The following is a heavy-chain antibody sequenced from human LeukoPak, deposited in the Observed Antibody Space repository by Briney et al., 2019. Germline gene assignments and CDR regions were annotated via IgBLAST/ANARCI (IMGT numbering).Heavy chain of an antibody. D-gene: IGHD3/OR15-3a*01. CDR1: GFTVAGNY. J-gene: IGHJ4*02. CDR2: MYSGGNI. Sequence: GGSLRLSCAASGFTVAGNYMSWVRQAPGKGLEWLAVMYSGGNIYYADSVRGRFTISRDNSKNTLNLQMNNLRPDDTAVYYCAGGRLRDGRFDFWGQGTLVIVSS. V-gene: IGHV3-53*01. CDR3: AGGRLRDGRFDF.